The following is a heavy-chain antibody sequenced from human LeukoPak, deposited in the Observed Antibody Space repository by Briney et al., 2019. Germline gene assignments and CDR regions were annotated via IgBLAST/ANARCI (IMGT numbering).Heavy chain of an antibody. J-gene: IGHJ4*02. Sequence: PSETLSLTCTVSGGSVSSGSYYWGWIRQPPGKGLEWIGYINYSGSTNYNPSLKSRVTISVDTSKKQFSLKLSSVTAADTAVYYCARGGGSGWYDDYWGQGTLVTVSS. D-gene: IGHD6-19*01. V-gene: IGHV4-61*01. CDR3: ARGGGSGWYDDY. CDR1: GGSVSSGSYY. CDR2: INYSGST.